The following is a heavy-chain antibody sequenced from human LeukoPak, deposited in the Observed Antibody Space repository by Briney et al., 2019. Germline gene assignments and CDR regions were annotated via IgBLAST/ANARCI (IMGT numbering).Heavy chain of an antibody. D-gene: IGHD3-9*01. CDR3: AREGPLRYFDWTGSYGLDV. Sequence: PGGSLRLSCAASGFTFSNYAMHWVRQAPGKGLEWVAVISFDGSNKYYADSVKGRFTISRDSSKNTLYLQMSSLRAEDTAIYYCAREGPLRYFDWTGSYGLDVWGQGTTVTVSS. CDR2: ISFDGSNK. V-gene: IGHV3-30-3*01. CDR1: GFTFSNYA. J-gene: IGHJ6*02.